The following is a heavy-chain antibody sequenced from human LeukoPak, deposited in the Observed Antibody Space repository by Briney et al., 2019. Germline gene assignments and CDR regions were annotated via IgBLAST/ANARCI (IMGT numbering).Heavy chain of an antibody. CDR1: GGSISSYY. CDR3: ARKPKDCSGGTCYWYYFDY. CDR2: IYTSGST. V-gene: IGHV4-4*07. D-gene: IGHD2-15*01. Sequence: PSETLSLTCTVSGGSISSYYWSWIRQPAGKGLEWIGRIYTSGSTNYNPSLKSRVTMSVDTSKNQFSLNLSSVTAADTAVYYCARKPKDCSGGTCYWYYFDYWGQGTLVTVSS. J-gene: IGHJ4*02.